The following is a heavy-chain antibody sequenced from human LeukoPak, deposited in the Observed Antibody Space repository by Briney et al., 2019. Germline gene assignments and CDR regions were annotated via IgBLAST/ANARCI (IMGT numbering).Heavy chain of an antibody. CDR3: ARERSYYYYYMDV. D-gene: IGHD3-10*01. CDR1: GFTVFSNY. J-gene: IGHJ6*03. V-gene: IGHV3-53*01. Sequence: PGGSLRLSCGASGFTVFSNYMSWVRQAPGKGLEWVSVIYSDGTTYYADSVQGRFTISRDNSKNTVYLQMKSLRAEDTAVYFCARERSYYYYYMDVWGKGTTVTVSS. CDR2: IYSDGTT.